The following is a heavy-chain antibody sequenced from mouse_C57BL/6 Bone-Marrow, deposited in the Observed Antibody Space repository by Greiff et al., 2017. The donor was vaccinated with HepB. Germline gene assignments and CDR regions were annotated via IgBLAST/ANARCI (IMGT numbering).Heavy chain of an antibody. J-gene: IGHJ3*01. CDR2: IYPGDGDT. CDR1: GYAFSSYW. V-gene: IGHV1-80*01. D-gene: IGHD2-1*01. CDR3: ARFPIYYGFFAY. Sequence: QVQLQQSGAELVKPGASVKISCKASGYAFSSYWMNWVKQRPGKGLEWIGQIYPGDGDTNYNGKFKGKATLTADKSSSTAYMQLSSLTSEDSAVYFCARFPIYYGFFAYWGQGTLVTVSA.